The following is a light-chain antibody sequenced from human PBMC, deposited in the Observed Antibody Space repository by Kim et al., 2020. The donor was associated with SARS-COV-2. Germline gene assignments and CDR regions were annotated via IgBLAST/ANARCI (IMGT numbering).Light chain of an antibody. V-gene: IGKV1-39*01. CDR1: QNIRSY. CDR2: AAS. Sequence: DIQMTQSSSSLSASVGDRVTITCRASQNIRSYLNWYQYKPGRAPKVLINAASSLFSGVPSGFSGRGSGTNFTLTISSLQPEDFATYYCQQAYSTPYTFGQGTKLEI. CDR3: QQAYSTPYT. J-gene: IGKJ2*01.